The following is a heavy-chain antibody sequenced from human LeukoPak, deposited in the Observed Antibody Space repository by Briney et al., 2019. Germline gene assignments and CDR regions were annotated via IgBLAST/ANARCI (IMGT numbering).Heavy chain of an antibody. CDR1: GFTFSSYA. V-gene: IGHV3-33*01. J-gene: IGHJ4*02. D-gene: IGHD6-19*01. Sequence: PGRSLRLSCAASGFTFSSYAMHWVRQAPGKGLEWVAVIWYDGSNKYYADSVKGRFTISRDHSKNALYLQMKSLRAEDTAVHYCARELEIAVSGTLGYWGQGTLVTVSS. CDR3: ARELEIAVSGTLGY. CDR2: IWYDGSNK.